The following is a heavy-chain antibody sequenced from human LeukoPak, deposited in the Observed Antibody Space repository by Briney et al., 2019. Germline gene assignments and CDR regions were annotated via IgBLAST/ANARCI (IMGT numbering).Heavy chain of an antibody. Sequence: SVKVSCKASGGTFSSYAISWVRQAPGQGLEWMGRIIPILGIANYAQKFQGRVTITADKSTSTAYMELSSLRSEDTAVYYCASLRIAAAGYLDYWGQGTLVTVSS. CDR2: IIPILGIA. V-gene: IGHV1-69*04. J-gene: IGHJ4*02. CDR3: ASLRIAAAGYLDY. CDR1: GGTFSSYA. D-gene: IGHD6-13*01.